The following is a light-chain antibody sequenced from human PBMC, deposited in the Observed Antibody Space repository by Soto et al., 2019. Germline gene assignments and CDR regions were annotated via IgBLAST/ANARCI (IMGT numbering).Light chain of an antibody. CDR3: QSYDSSLSGHA. CDR1: SSNIGAGFD. CDR2: GDH. V-gene: IGLV1-40*01. J-gene: IGLJ2*01. Sequence: QSVLTQPPSVSGAPGQGVTISCTGSSSNIGAGFDVHWYQQLPGTAPKVLIYGDHNRPSGVPERFFGSKSGTSASLAITGPQPEDEADYYCQSYDSSLSGHAFGGGTQLTVL.